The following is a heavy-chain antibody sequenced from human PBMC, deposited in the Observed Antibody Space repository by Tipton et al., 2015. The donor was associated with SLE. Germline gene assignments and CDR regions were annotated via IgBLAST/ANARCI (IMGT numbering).Heavy chain of an antibody. CDR2: IYHSGST. CDR1: GGSISSGDYF. CDR3: ARARSLITGTTGGTFDY. D-gene: IGHD1-20*01. J-gene: IGHJ4*02. Sequence: TLSLTCTVSGGSISSGDYFWSWVRQPPGKGLEWIGEIYHSGSTNYNPPLKSRVTISVDKSKNQFSLKLSSVTAADTAVYYCARARSLITGTTGGTFDYWGQGTLGTVSS. V-gene: IGHV4-4*02.